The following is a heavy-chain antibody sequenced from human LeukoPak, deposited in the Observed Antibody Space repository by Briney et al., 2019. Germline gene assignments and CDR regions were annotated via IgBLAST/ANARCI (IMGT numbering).Heavy chain of an antibody. CDR3: STLTSRGLSDS. V-gene: IGHV3-15*07. D-gene: IGHD1-20*01. CDR2: IKSRADGETI. J-gene: IGHJ4*02. CDR1: GFTFTNAW. Sequence: GGSLRLSCAASGFTFTNAWMNWVRQAPGKGLEWVGRIKSRADGETIDYAAPVKGRFTFSRDDSKNMLYLQMNSLKSEDTAVYYCSTLTSRGLSDSWGQGTLVTVSS.